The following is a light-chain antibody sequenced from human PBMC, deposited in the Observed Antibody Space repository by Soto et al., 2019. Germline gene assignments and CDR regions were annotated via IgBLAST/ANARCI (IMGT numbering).Light chain of an antibody. CDR2: RVS. CDR3: QHDNSYSEA. J-gene: IGKJ1*01. CDR1: QSLVHSDGNTY. Sequence: VMTQSPLSLPVTLGQPASISCRSSQSLVHSDGNTYLNWFQQRPGQSPRRLIYRVSNRDSGVPSRFSGSGSGTEFTLTISSLQPDDFATYYCQHDNSYSEAFGQGTKVDI. V-gene: IGKV2-30*02.